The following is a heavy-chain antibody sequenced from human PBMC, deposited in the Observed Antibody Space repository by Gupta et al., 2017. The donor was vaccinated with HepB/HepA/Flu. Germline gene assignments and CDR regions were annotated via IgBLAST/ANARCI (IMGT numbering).Heavy chain of an antibody. CDR2: INPSRDST. J-gene: IGHJ4*02. D-gene: IGHD5-12*01. Sequence: QVQLVQSGAEVREPGASVKVSCKASGYTFTTYYIHWVRQAPGQGLEWMGIINPSRDSTIYAQKFQGRVTMTRDTSTSTVYMELSSLRSEDTAVYFCARAFSGYSDYFDYWGQGALVTVSS. CDR1: GYTFTTYY. V-gene: IGHV1-46*01. CDR3: ARAFSGYSDYFDY.